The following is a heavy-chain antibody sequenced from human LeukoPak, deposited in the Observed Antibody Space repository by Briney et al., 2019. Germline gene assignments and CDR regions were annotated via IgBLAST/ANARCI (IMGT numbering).Heavy chain of an antibody. CDR3: ARSFCTSATCSKWHYYYVMDV. D-gene: IGHD2-8*01. CDR2: ISTGGDKR. J-gene: IGHJ6*02. Sequence: PGGSLRLSCAASGFTFRRYAMNWVRQAPPKGLEWVSYISTGGDKRLYADSLKGRFTVSRDNAKNLLFLQMDGLRAEDTAVYYCARSFCTSATCSKWHYYYVMDVWGQGTTVTVSS. CDR1: GFTFRRYA. V-gene: IGHV3-48*03.